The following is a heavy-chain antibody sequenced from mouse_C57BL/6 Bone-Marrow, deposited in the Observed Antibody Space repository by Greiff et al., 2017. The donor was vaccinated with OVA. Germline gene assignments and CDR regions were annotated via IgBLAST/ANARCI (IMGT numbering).Heavy chain of an antibody. CDR3: ARENYGYDGGYFDY. Sequence: EVQLQESGPGLVKPSQTVFLTCTVTGISITTGNYRWSWIRQFPGHKLEWIGYIYYSGTITYNPSLTSRTTITRDTPKNQFFLEMNSLTAEDTATYYCARENYGYDGGYFDYWGQGTTLTVSS. D-gene: IGHD2-2*01. CDR1: GISITTGNYR. V-gene: IGHV3-5*01. CDR2: IYYSGTI. J-gene: IGHJ2*01.